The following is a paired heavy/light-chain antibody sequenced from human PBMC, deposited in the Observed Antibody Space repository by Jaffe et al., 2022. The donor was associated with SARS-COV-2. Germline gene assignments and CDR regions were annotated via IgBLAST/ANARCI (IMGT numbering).Heavy chain of an antibody. CDR1: GFTFSNAW. CDR3: TTVAGYDFWSGYDSYYYYYYGMDV. D-gene: IGHD3-3*01. Sequence: EVQLVESGGGLVKPGGSLRFSCAASGFTFSNAWMSWVRQAPGKGLEWVGRIKSKTDGGTTDYAAPVKGRFTISRDDSKNTVYLQMNSLKTEDTAVYYCTTVAGYDFWSGYDSYYYYYYGMDVWGQGTTVTVSS. J-gene: IGHJ6*02. V-gene: IGHV3-15*01. CDR2: IKSKTDGGTT.
Light chain of an antibody. CDR2: ENN. CDR1: SSNIGNNY. Sequence: QSVLTQPPSVSAAPGQRVTISCSGSSSNIGNNYVSWYQQLPGTAPKLLIYENNKRPSGIPDRFSGSKSGTSATLGITGLQTGDEADYYCGTWDSSLSAYVFGTGTMVTVL. CDR3: GTWDSSLSAYV. V-gene: IGLV1-51*02. J-gene: IGLJ1*01.